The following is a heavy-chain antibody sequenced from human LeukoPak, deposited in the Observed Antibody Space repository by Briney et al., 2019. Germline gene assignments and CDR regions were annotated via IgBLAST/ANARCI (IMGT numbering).Heavy chain of an antibody. CDR2: FYTSGST. J-gene: IGHJ4*02. V-gene: IGHV4-4*07. CDR1: GGSLNNYY. CDR3: ARARMGIAALFDY. D-gene: IGHD6-6*01. Sequence: PSETLSLTCTVSGGSLNNYYWSWIRQPAGKGLEWIGRFYTSGSTNYNPSLKSRVTISVDTSKNHFSLKLRSVTAADTAVYYCARARMGIAALFDYWGQGTLVTVSS.